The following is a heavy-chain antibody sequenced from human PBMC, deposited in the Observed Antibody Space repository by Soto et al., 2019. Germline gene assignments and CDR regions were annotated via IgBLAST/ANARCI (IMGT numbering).Heavy chain of an antibody. D-gene: IGHD1-26*01. J-gene: IGHJ4*02. CDR3: ARDGGRHSGGIDY. CDR1: GGTFSSYS. V-gene: IGHV1-69*13. Sequence: SVKVSCKASGGTFSSYSINWVRQAPGQGLEWMGEIIPIFGTANYAQRFQGRVTITADGSTSTAYMELSSLRSEDTAVYYCARDGGRHSGGIDYWGQGTLVTVSS. CDR2: IIPIFGTA.